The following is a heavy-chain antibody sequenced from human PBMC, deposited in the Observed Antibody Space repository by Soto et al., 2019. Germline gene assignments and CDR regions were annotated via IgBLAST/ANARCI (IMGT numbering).Heavy chain of an antibody. Sequence: ASVKVSCKASGYTFTSYGISWVRQAPGQGLDWMGWISAYNGNTNYAQKLQGRVTMTTDTSTSTAYMELRSLRSDDTAVYYCARGRSGYSYTNAFDIWGQGTMVTVSS. CDR2: ISAYNGNT. V-gene: IGHV1-18*01. CDR1: GYTFTSYG. D-gene: IGHD3-22*01. CDR3: ARGRSGYSYTNAFDI. J-gene: IGHJ3*02.